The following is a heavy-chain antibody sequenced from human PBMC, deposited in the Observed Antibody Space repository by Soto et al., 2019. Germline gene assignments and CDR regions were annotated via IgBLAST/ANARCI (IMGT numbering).Heavy chain of an antibody. J-gene: IGHJ4*02. Sequence: GGSLRLSCAASGFTFSSYAMSWVRQAPGKGLEWVSAISGSGGSTYYADSVKGRFTISRDNSKNTLYLQMNSLRAEDTAVYYCAKRPKYYYDSSGYSLFDYWGQGTLVTVSS. CDR3: AKRPKYYYDSSGYSLFDY. CDR1: GFTFSSYA. V-gene: IGHV3-23*01. D-gene: IGHD3-22*01. CDR2: ISGSGGST.